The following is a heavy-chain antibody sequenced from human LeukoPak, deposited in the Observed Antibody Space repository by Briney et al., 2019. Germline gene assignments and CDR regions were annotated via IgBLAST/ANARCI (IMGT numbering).Heavy chain of an antibody. Sequence: ASVKVSCKSSGYTFTSYGISWVRQPPGQGLGLMGWISAYNGNTNYSQKLQGRVTMTTDTSTRTPYMEMRRLRSDDTAVYYCARDGRVYYDSRGPGGYWGQGTLVTVSS. D-gene: IGHD3-22*01. CDR1: GYTFTSYG. J-gene: IGHJ4*02. CDR3: ARDGRVYYDSRGPGGY. CDR2: ISAYNGNT. V-gene: IGHV1-18*01.